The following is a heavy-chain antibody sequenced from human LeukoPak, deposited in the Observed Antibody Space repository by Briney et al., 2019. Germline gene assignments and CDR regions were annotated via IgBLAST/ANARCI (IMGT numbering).Heavy chain of an antibody. D-gene: IGHD3-3*01. Sequence: SETLSLTCTVSGGSISSYYWSWIRQPPGKGLEWIGYTYYSGSTNYNPSLKSRVTISVDTSKNQFSLKLSSVTAADTAVYYCARGDDPITIFGVVIGSFDYWGQGTLVTVSS. CDR3: ARGDDPITIFGVVIGSFDY. J-gene: IGHJ4*02. CDR2: TYYSGST. V-gene: IGHV4-59*01. CDR1: GGSISSYY.